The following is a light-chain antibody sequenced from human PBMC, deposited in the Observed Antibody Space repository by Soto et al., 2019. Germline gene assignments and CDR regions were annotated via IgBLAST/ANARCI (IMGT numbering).Light chain of an antibody. J-gene: IGKJ1*01. CDR1: QSLLHSNGYNY. V-gene: IGKV4-1*01. CDR3: QQYYSTPWT. CDR2: WAS. Sequence: IVMTQFPLSLPVTPGEPASISCRSSQSLLHSNGYNYLAWYQQKPGQPPKLLIYWASTRESGVPDRFSGSGSGTDFTLTISSLQAEDVAVYYCQQYYSTPWTFGQGTKV.